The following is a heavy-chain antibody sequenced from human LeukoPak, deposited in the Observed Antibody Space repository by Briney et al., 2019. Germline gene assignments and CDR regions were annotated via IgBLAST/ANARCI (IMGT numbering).Heavy chain of an antibody. J-gene: IGHJ4*02. Sequence: PGGSLRLSCAASGFTFSSYGMHWVRQAPGKGLEWVAVISYDGSNKYYADSVKGRFTISRDNSKNTLYLQTNSLRAEDTAVYYCAKPYYYDSSGCDYWGQGTLVTVSS. V-gene: IGHV3-30*18. CDR2: ISYDGSNK. CDR1: GFTFSSYG. D-gene: IGHD3-22*01. CDR3: AKPYYYDSSGCDY.